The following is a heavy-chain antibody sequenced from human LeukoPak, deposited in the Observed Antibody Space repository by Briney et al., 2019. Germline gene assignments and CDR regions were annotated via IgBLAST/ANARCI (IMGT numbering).Heavy chain of an antibody. CDR2: ISWNNSPI. CDR1: GFTFDDFA. CDR3: VREAGYCASVCLKSNWFDP. Sequence: QPGGSLRLSCAASGFTFDDFAMHWVRQAPGKGLEWVSGISWNNSPIDYADSVQGRFTISRDNAKNSLYLQMNSLRVEDTARYYCVREAGYCASVCLKSNWFDPWGQGTLVTVSS. D-gene: IGHD2-21*02. V-gene: IGHV3-9*01. J-gene: IGHJ5*02.